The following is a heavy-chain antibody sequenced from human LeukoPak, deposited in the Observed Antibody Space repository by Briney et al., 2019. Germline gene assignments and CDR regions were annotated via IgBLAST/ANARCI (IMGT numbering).Heavy chain of an antibody. D-gene: IGHD3-16*02. CDR1: GFTFSSYS. CDR2: ISSSSSYI. CDR3: ARSPMGLRLGELSFVDY. J-gene: IGHJ4*02. Sequence: GGSLRLSCAASGFTFSSYSMNWVRQAPGKGLEWVSSISSSSSYIYYADSVKGRFTISRDNAKNSLYLQMNSLRAEDTAVYYCARSPMGLRLGELSFVDYWGQGTLVTVSS. V-gene: IGHV3-21*01.